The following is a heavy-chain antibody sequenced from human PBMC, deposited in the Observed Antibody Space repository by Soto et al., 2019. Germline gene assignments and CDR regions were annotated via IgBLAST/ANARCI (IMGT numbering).Heavy chain of an antibody. CDR2: IYYSGTT. D-gene: IGHD1-1*01. Sequence: SETLSLTCTVSGGSINSNYWNWIRQPPGKGPEWIGYIYYSGTTDFNPSLKSRVTISIDTSKNQFSLKLSSVTAADTAVYYCARTRNPHTTGENWFDFWGQGTLVTVSS. J-gene: IGHJ5*01. CDR1: GGSINSNY. CDR3: ARTRNPHTTGENWFDF. V-gene: IGHV4-59*08.